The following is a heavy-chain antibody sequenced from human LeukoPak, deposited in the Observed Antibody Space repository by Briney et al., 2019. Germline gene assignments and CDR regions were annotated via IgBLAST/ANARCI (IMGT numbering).Heavy chain of an antibody. J-gene: IGHJ4*02. CDR2: IYYSGST. D-gene: IGHD3-10*01. CDR3: VGVRGVTLDY. V-gene: IGHV4-39*01. CDR1: GGSISSSSYY. Sequence: PSETLSLTCTVSGGSISSSSYYWGWIRQPPGKGLEWIGSIYYSGSTYYNPSLKSRVTISVDTSKNQFSLKLSSVTAADTAVYYCVGVRGVTLDYWGQGTLVTVSS.